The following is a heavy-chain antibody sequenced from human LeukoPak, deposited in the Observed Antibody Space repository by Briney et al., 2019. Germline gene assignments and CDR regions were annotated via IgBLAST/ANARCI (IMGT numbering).Heavy chain of an antibody. V-gene: IGHV3-48*03. J-gene: IGHJ6*04. Sequence: SGGSLRLSCEDSGFTFRSYEMNWVRQAPGKGLEWIAYLSSSGSAFSYADSVKGRFTIARDNAKNSVYLEMNSLRADDTAVYYCAELGITMIGGVWGKGTTVTISS. D-gene: IGHD3-10*02. CDR3: AELGITMIGGV. CDR2: LSSSGSAF. CDR1: GFTFRSYE.